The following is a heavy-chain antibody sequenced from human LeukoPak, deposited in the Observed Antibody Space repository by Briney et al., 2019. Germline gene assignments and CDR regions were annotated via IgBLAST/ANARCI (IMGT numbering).Heavy chain of an antibody. J-gene: IGHJ4*02. D-gene: IGHD3-10*01. CDR3: AKDWGSGGGLDY. Sequence: TGGSLRLSCAASGFTFSNYAMRWVRQAPGKGLEWVSGISGSGDSTYYADSVKGRFTISRDNSKNTLYLQMNSLRAEDTALYYCAKDWGSGGGLDYWGQGTLVTVSS. CDR1: GFTFSNYA. CDR2: ISGSGDST. V-gene: IGHV3-23*01.